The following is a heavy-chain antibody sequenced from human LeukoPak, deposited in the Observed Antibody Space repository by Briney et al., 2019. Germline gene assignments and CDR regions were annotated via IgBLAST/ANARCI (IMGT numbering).Heavy chain of an antibody. CDR1: GGTFSSYA. D-gene: IGHD1-26*01. CDR3: ARESKVGAIAFDI. J-gene: IGHJ3*02. CDR2: IIPIFGTA. V-gene: IGHV1-69*06. Sequence: ASVKVSCKASGGTFSSYAISWVRQAPGQGLEWMGGIIPIFGTANYAQKFQGRVTITADKSTSTAYMELSSLRSEDTAVYYCARESKVGAIAFDIWGQGTMVTVSS.